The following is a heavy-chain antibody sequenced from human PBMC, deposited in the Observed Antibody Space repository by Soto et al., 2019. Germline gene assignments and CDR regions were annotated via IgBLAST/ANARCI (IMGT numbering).Heavy chain of an antibody. Sequence: GSLRLSCAASGFTFNYYWMHWVRQAPGKGLVWVSRINTDGSSTTYADSVKGRFTISRDNAKNTLYLQMNSLRAEDTAVYYCARVTGTYYDFDYWGQGTLVTVSS. CDR1: GFTFNYYW. CDR2: INTDGSST. V-gene: IGHV3-74*01. J-gene: IGHJ4*02. D-gene: IGHD1-26*01. CDR3: ARVTGTYYDFDY.